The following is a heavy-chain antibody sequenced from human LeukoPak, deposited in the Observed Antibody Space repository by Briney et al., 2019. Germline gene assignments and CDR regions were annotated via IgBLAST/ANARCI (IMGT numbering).Heavy chain of an antibody. V-gene: IGHV4-34*01. CDR3: ARGHAFDI. Sequence: PSETLSLTCAVYGGSFSGYYWSWTRQPPGKGLDWIGEINHSGSTNYNPSLKSRVTISVDTPKNQFSLKLSSVTAADTAVYYCARGHAFDIWGQGTMVTVSS. J-gene: IGHJ3*02. CDR1: GGSFSGYY. CDR2: INHSGST.